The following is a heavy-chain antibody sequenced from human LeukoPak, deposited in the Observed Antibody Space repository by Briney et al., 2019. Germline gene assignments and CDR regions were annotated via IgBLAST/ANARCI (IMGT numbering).Heavy chain of an antibody. CDR2: IWYDGSNK. V-gene: IGHV3-33*01. CDR3: ARGVTVTGYWFDY. CDR1: GFTFSSYG. Sequence: GGSLRLSCAASGFTFSSYGMHWVRQAPGKGLEWVAVIWYDGSNKYYADSVKGRFTISRDNSKNTLYLQMNSLRAEDTAVYYCARGVTVTGYWFDYWGQGTLVTVSS. D-gene: IGHD4-11*01. J-gene: IGHJ4*02.